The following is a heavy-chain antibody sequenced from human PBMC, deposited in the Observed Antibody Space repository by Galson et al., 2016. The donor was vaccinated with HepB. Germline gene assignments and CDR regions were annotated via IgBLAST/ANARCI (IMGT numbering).Heavy chain of an antibody. D-gene: IGHD3-10*01. CDR3: ARSRGAGEYFEY. J-gene: IGHJ4*02. V-gene: IGHV1-18*01. Sequence: SCKASGYTFTNYGISWVRQAPGQGLEWMGWISAYNGNTNYAQKLQDRVTMTTDTSTTTAYMEPRSLRSDDTAVYYCARSRGAGEYFEYWGQGTQVTVSS. CDR2: ISAYNGNT. CDR1: GYTFTNYG.